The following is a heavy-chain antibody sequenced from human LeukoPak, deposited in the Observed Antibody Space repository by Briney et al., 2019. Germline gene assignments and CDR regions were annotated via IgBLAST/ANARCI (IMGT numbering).Heavy chain of an antibody. CDR1: GFTLSNYA. CDR2: ISGGGSGGST. CDR3: VTASPHMSTVGPGVY. V-gene: IGHV3-23*01. Sequence: GGSLRLSCAASGFTLSNYAVTWVRQAPGKGLEWVSGISGGGSGGSTYYADSVKGRFSISRDNSKSTVDLQMSSLRGDDTAIYYCVTASPHMSTVGPGVYWGQGTLVTVSS. D-gene: IGHD5/OR15-5a*01. J-gene: IGHJ4*02.